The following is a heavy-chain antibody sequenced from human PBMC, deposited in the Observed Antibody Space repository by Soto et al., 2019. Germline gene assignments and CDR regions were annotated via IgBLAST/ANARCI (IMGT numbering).Heavy chain of an antibody. CDR1: GGSISSYY. D-gene: IGHD2-15*01. Sequence: QVQLQESGPGLVKPSETLSLTCTVSGGSISSYYWSWIRQPAGKGLEWIGRIYTGGSTNYSPSLTSRVPLSVDSSKNRFSLRLTSVTAADTAVYYCARASVGPPGGGSWTMPFDIWGRGTLVTVSS. CDR3: ARASVGPPGGGSWTMPFDI. J-gene: IGHJ4*02. V-gene: IGHV4-4*07. CDR2: IYTGGST.